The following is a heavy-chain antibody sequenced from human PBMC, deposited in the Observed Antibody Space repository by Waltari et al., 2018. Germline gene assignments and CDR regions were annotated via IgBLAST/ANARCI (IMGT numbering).Heavy chain of an antibody. Sequence: QVQLQESGPGLVKPSETLSLTCTVSGGSISSYYWSWIRQPPGKGLEWIWYFYSLGSTNHTPPPKARVTISVDPSKDQFSLKLSSVTASDTALYYCARVSKPLRAMAPLDFWGQGTLVTVSS. D-gene: IGHD5-18*01. CDR3: ARVSKPLRAMAPLDF. V-gene: IGHV4-4*08. J-gene: IGHJ4*02. CDR1: GGSISSYY. CDR2: FYSLGST.